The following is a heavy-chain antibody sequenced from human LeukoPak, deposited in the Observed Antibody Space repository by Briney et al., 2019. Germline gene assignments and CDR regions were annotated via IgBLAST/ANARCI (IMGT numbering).Heavy chain of an antibody. V-gene: IGHV3-66*01. J-gene: IGHJ4*02. CDR3: ARVGVRGVIRGYFDY. CDR2: IYSGGST. CDR1: GFTVSSNY. Sequence: GGSLRLSCAASGFTVSSNYMNWVRQAPGKGLEWVSVIYSGGSTYYADSVKGRFTISRDNSKNTLYLQMNSLRAEDTAVYYCARVGVRGVIRGYFDYWGQGTLVTVSS. D-gene: IGHD3-10*01.